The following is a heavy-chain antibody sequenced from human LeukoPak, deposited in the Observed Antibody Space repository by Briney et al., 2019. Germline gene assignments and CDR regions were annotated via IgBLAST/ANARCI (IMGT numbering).Heavy chain of an antibody. V-gene: IGHV5-51*01. D-gene: IGHD3-10*01. J-gene: IGHJ3*02. Sequence: GESLKISCKGSGYSFTSYWIGWVRQMPGKGLEWMGIIYPGDSDTRYSPSFQGQVTISADKSISTAYLQWSSLKASDTAMYYCARRSRRRFGEPPDAFDIWGQGTMVTVSS. CDR1: GYSFTSYW. CDR3: ARRSRRRFGEPPDAFDI. CDR2: IYPGDSDT.